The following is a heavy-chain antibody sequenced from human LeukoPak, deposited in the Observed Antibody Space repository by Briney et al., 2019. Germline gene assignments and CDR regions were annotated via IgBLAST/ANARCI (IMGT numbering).Heavy chain of an antibody. J-gene: IGHJ4*02. CDR3: ASGGNYYDSSGYYYDY. Sequence: GGSLRLSCAASGFTDSSNYMSWVRQDPGKGLEWVSVIYSGGSTYYADSVKGRFTISRDNSKNTLYLQMNSLRAEDTAVYYCASGGNYYDSSGYYYDYWGQGTLVTLSS. CDR2: IYSGGST. CDR1: GFTDSSNY. V-gene: IGHV3-53*01. D-gene: IGHD3-22*01.